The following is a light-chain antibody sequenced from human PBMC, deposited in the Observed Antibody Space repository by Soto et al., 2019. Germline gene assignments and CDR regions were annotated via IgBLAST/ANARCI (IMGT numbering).Light chain of an antibody. CDR2: GAS. CDR3: QQYGSSPYT. CDR1: QSVSSSY. Sequence: EIGGTQSPGTLSLSAGERATLSCRARQSVSSSYLAWYQQKPGQAPRLLIYGASSRATGIPDRFSGSGSGTDFTLTISRLEPEDVAVYYCQQYGSSPYTFGQGTKLEIK. J-gene: IGKJ2*01. V-gene: IGKV3-20*01.